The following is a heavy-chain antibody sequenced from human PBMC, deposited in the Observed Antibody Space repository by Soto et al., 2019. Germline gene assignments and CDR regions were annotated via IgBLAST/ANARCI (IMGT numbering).Heavy chain of an antibody. CDR3: ARAKGVGGMDV. J-gene: IGHJ6*01. V-gene: IGHV4-30-4*01. CDR2: IYYSGST. Sequence: SETLSLTCTFSVGSISIGDYYWSWIRQPPGKGLEWIGYIYYSGSTYYNPSLKSRVTISVDTSKNQFSLKLSSVTAADTAVYYCARAKGVGGMDVWGQGTTVTVSS. CDR1: VGSISIGDYY. D-gene: IGHD3-16*01.